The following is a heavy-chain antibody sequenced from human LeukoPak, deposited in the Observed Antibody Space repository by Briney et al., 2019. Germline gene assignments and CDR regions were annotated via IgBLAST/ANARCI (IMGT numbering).Heavy chain of an antibody. V-gene: IGHV4-59*01. CDR1: GGSISSYY. D-gene: IGHD6-13*01. J-gene: IGHJ5*02. CDR2: IYYSGST. CDR3: ARDLNDGIAASRFDP. Sequence: SETLSLTCTVSGGSISSYYWSWIRQPPGKGLEWIGYIYYSGSTNYNPSLKSRVTISVDTSKNQFSLKLSSVTAADTAVYYCARDLNDGIAASRFDPWGXXTLXTVSS.